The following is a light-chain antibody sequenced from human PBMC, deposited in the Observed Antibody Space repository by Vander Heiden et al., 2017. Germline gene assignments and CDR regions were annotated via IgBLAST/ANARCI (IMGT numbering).Light chain of an antibody. V-gene: IGLV7-43*01. CDR2: SAT. J-gene: IGLJ3*02. Sequence: QTVVPQEPSLPVSPVGTVTLTCASTTGAVTSGYFPNWFQQKPGQAPRPLIYSATNKHSWTPARFSGSLRGGKAALTLSDVQPEDEAEYYCLLYDGEGWVFGGGTKVTVL. CDR1: TGAVTSGYF. CDR3: LLYDGEGWV.